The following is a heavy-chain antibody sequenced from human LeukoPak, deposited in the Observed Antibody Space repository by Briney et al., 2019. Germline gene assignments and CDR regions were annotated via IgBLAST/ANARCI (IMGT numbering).Heavy chain of an antibody. CDR3: ARGGGLDV. CDR2: ISSSSSYI. D-gene: IGHD3-16*01. J-gene: IGHJ6*02. V-gene: IGHV3-21*01. Sequence: GGSLRLSCAASGFTFSSYNMNWVRQAPGKGLEWVSSISSSSSYIYYADSVKGRFSVSRDNAKNSLYLQMTSLRVEDTAVYYCARGGGLDVWGQGATVTVSS. CDR1: GFTFSSYN.